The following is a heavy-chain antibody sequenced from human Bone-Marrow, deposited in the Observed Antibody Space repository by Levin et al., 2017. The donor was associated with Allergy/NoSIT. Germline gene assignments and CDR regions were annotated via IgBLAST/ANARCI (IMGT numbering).Heavy chain of an antibody. CDR3: ARDDGDYEDAFDI. J-gene: IGHJ3*02. V-gene: IGHV1-69*13. Sequence: SVKVSCKASGGTFSSYAISWVRQAPGQGLEWMGGIIPIFGTANYAQKFQGRVTITADESTSTAYMELSSLRSEDTAVYYCARDDGDYEDAFDIWGQGTMVTVSS. D-gene: IGHD4-17*01. CDR2: IIPIFGTA. CDR1: GGTFSSYA.